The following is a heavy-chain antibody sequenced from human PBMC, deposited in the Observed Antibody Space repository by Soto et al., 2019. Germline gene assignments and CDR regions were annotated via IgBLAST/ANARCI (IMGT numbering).Heavy chain of an antibody. J-gene: IGHJ4*02. D-gene: IGHD4-17*01. V-gene: IGHV4-59*12. Sequence: TLSLTCTVSGGSISSYYWSWIRQPPGKGLEWIGYIYYSGSTNYNPSLKSRVTISVDTSKNQFSLKLSSVTAADTAAYYRAKGPYGDYGFDYWGQGTLVTVSS. CDR3: AKGPYGDYGFDY. CDR1: GGSISSYY. CDR2: IYYSGST.